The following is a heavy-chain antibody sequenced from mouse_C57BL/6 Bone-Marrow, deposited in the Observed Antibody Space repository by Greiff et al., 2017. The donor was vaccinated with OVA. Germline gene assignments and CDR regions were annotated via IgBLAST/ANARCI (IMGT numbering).Heavy chain of an antibody. D-gene: IGHD3-2*01. CDR2: LYPGDGDT. V-gene: IGHV1-82*01. CDR3: ARYETDYFDY. Sequence: QVQLQQPGPELVKPGASVKISCKASGYAFSSSWMNWVKQRPGKGLEWIGRLYPGDGDTNYNGKFKGKATLTADKSSSTAYMQLSSLTSEDSAVYFCARYETDYFDYWGQGTTLTVSS. CDR1: GYAFSSSW. J-gene: IGHJ2*01.